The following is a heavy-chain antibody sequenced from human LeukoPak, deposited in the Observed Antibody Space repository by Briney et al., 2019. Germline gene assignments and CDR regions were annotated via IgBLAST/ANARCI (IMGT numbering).Heavy chain of an antibody. CDR2: IYYSGTT. CDR1: GGSISSDRYY. CDR3: VTSIALAGWGGFDV. V-gene: IGHV4-39*07. J-gene: IGHJ3*01. Sequence: PSETLSLTCAVSGGSISSDRYYWGWIRQPPGKGLEWIGNIYYSGTTYYNPSLRSRVTISVDTSKNQFSLKLNSVTVADTAFYYCVTSIALAGWGGFDVWGQGRMVTVSS. D-gene: IGHD6-13*01.